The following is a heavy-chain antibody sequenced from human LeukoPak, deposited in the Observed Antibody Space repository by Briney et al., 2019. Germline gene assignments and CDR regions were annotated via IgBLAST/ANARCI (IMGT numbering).Heavy chain of an antibody. CDR1: GFTFSSNG. V-gene: IGHV3-30*02. J-gene: IGHJ4*02. CDR2: IRYDGSNK. Sequence: GGSLRLSCAASGFTFSSNGMHWVRQAPGKGLEWVAFIRYDGSNKYYADSVKGRFTISRDNSKNTLYLQMNSLRAEDTAVYYCAKSPHYYGSGSRFDYWGQGTLVTVSS. D-gene: IGHD3-10*01. CDR3: AKSPHYYGSGSRFDY.